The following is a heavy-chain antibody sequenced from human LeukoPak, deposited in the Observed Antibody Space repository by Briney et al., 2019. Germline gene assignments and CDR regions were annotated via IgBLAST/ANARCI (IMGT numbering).Heavy chain of an antibody. CDR3: ARGGIQVSGIDEIDY. Sequence: GGSLRLSCAASGFALRDYDMRWVRQVTGKGLEWVSAIGISGDTYYPNSVKGRFTVSRENAKNSLYLQMNSLTAGDTAVYYCARGGIQVSGIDEIDYWGQGTLVTVSS. CDR1: GFALRDYD. V-gene: IGHV3-13*01. J-gene: IGHJ4*02. CDR2: IGISGDT. D-gene: IGHD6-19*01.